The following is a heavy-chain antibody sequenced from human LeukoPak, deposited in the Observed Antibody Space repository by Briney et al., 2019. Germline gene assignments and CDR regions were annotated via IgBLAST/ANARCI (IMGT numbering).Heavy chain of an antibody. CDR1: GFTFSTYG. V-gene: IGHV3-30*01. CDR2: ISYDGSYE. J-gene: IGHJ4*02. D-gene: IGHD5-24*01. Sequence: GGSLRLSCAASGFTFSTYGMHWVRQAPGKGLEWAAVISYDGSYESYADSVKGRFTISRDNSKNTLYLQMNSLRDEDSAVYYCARVLFRDGYNWVDYWGQGTLVTVSS. CDR3: ARVLFRDGYNWVDY.